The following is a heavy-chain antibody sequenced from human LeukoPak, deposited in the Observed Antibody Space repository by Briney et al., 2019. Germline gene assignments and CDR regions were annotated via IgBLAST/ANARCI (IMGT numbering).Heavy chain of an antibody. CDR2: INPNSGGT. Sequence: ASVKVSCKASGYTFTGYYMHWVRQAPGQGLEGMGWINPNSGGTSYAQKFQGRVTMTRDTSISTAYTELSRLRSDDTAVYYCARVGRITGTSDYWGQGTLVTVSS. CDR1: GYTFTGYY. V-gene: IGHV1-2*02. CDR3: ARVGRITGTSDY. J-gene: IGHJ4*02. D-gene: IGHD1-20*01.